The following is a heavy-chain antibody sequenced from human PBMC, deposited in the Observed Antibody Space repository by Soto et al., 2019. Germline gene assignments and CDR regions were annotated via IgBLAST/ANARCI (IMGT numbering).Heavy chain of an antibody. V-gene: IGHV3-30*18. CDR2: ISYDGSNK. J-gene: IGHJ6*02. D-gene: IGHD3-22*01. Sequence: QVQLVESGGGVVQPGRSLRLSCAASGFTFSSYGMHWVRQAPGKGLEWVAVISYDGSNKYYADSVKGRFTISRDNAKNTLYLQMNRLRAEDTAVYYCAKDGGFSTMIVVVPYYYGMDVWGQGTTVTVSS. CDR1: GFTFSSYG. CDR3: AKDGGFSTMIVVVPYYYGMDV.